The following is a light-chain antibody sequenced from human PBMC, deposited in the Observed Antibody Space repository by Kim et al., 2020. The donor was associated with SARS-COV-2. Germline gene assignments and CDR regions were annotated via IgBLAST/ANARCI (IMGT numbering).Light chain of an antibody. CDR1: QTISTH. J-gene: IGKJ2*01. V-gene: IGKV1-39*01. CDR2: DAS. Sequence: IQMTQSPVSLSASIGDRVSITCRASQTISTHLHWYQQKPGKAPKLLIYDASTLQSGVPSRFSGSGSGTNFTLTISSLQLEDFATYYCQQNYITPPVTFGQGTKLEIK. CDR3: QQNYITPPVT.